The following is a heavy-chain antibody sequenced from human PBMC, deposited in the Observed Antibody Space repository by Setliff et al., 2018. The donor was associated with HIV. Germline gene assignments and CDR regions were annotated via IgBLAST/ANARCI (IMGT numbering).Heavy chain of an antibody. CDR1: RSTFNSHT. Sequence: ASVKVSCKASRSTFNSHTINWVRQAPGQGLEWMGWINPNSGGTTYAQNLQGRVTLTTDTSTSTAYMELRSLRSDDTAVYYCARVRVGATPLDYWGQGTLVTVSS. V-gene: IGHV1-18*01. J-gene: IGHJ4*02. CDR2: INPNSGGT. CDR3: ARVRVGATPLDY. D-gene: IGHD1-26*01.